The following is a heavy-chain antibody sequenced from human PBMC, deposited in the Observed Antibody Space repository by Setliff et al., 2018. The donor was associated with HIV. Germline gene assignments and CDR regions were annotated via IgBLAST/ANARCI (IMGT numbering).Heavy chain of an antibody. Sequence: ASVKVSCKASGYTFSAYYIHWVRQAPGQGLEWMGWMNPNSGGANSARMFQGKINMTRDSSINTAYLELSNLTHDDSAIYYCARKRRDYYGSGSYFGFYFYYHMDVWGQGTTVTVSS. CDR1: GYTFSAYY. V-gene: IGHV1-2*02. D-gene: IGHD3-10*01. CDR2: MNPNSGGA. J-gene: IGHJ6*03. CDR3: ARKRRDYYGSGSYFGFYFYYHMDV.